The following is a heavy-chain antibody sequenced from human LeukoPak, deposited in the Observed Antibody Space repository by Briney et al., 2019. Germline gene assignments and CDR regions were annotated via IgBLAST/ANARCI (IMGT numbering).Heavy chain of an antibody. D-gene: IGHD3-10*01. CDR2: ISGSGDST. V-gene: IGHV3-23*01. CDR3: ANGVIFWFGEYRNYYFDY. J-gene: IGHJ4*02. Sequence: GGSLRLSCAASGFTFSSYAMSWVRQAPGKGLECVSAISGSGDSTYYADSVKGRFTISRDNSKNTLYLQMNSLRAEDTAVYYCANGVIFWFGEYRNYYFDYWGQGTLVTVSS. CDR1: GFTFSSYA.